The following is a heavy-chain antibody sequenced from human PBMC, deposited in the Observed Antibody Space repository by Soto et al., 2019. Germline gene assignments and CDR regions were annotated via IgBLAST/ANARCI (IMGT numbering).Heavy chain of an antibody. CDR1: GFSFSVYS. V-gene: IGHV3-48*02. CDR2: INGRDGAI. Sequence: GGSLRLSCAASGFSFSVYSMNWVRQAPGKGLEWVSYINGRDGAINYVDSVKGRFTISIDIAKNSLYLQMNSLRDEDTAVYFSARDHLWAFDYWGQGVLVTVSS. J-gene: IGHJ4*02. D-gene: IGHD3-3*02. CDR3: ARDHLWAFDY.